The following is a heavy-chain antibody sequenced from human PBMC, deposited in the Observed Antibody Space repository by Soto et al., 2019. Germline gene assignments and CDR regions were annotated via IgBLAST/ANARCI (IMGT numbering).Heavy chain of an antibody. CDR3: VRGNPLNYAGFDV. V-gene: IGHV1-8*01. Sequence: QAHLEQSGAELKRPGASVKVSCKASGYTFSDFDINWLGQASGQGPEWMGWMNAKSGDTFFAQRFQGKFNMTWDTSLSTAYMEVGSLTSDDTAIYYCVRGNPLNYAGFDVWGQGTTVAVSS. CDR2: MNAKSGDT. CDR1: GYTFSDFD. D-gene: IGHD3-16*01. J-gene: IGHJ6*02.